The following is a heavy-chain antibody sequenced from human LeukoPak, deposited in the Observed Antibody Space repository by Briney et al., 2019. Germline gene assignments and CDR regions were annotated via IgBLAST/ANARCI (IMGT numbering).Heavy chain of an antibody. Sequence: GGSLRLSCAASGFTFSSYSMNWVRQAPGKGLEWVSSISSSSSYIYYADSVKGRFTISRDNAKNSLYLQMNSLRAEDTAVYYCARDLVVVPAAIFDYWGQGTLVTVSS. CDR1: GFTFSSYS. CDR2: ISSSSSYI. V-gene: IGHV3-21*01. CDR3: ARDLVVVPAAIFDY. J-gene: IGHJ4*02. D-gene: IGHD2-2*02.